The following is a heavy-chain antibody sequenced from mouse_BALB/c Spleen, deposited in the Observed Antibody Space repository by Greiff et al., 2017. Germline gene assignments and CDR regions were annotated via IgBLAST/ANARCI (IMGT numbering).Heavy chain of an antibody. J-gene: IGHJ3*01. V-gene: IGHV1-80*01. D-gene: IGHD2-4*01. CDR3: ARGNDYDGFAY. Sequence: LQQSGAELVRPGSSVKISCKASGYAFSSYWMNWVKQRPGQGLEWIGQIYPGDGDTNYNGKFKGKATLTADKSSSTAYMQLSSLTSEDSAVYFCARGNDYDGFAYWGQGTLVTVSA. CDR2: IYPGDGDT. CDR1: GYAFSSYW.